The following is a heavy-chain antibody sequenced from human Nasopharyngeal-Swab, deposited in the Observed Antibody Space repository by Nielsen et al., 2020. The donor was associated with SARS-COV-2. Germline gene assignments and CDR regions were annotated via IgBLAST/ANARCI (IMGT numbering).Heavy chain of an antibody. CDR2: ISTSGTTI. Sequence: GESLKISCAASGFTFDKYEMNWVRQAPGKGLEWVAYISTSGTTIHYADSVRGRFTVSRDDAKKSLHLQMNSLGVDDTAVYYCARASRGWSWGQGTPVTVSS. CDR1: GFTFDKYE. V-gene: IGHV3-48*03. CDR3: ARASRGWS. J-gene: IGHJ5*02. D-gene: IGHD6-19*01.